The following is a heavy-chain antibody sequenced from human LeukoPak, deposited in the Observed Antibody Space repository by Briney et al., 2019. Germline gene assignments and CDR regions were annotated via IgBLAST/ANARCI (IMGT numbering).Heavy chain of an antibody. CDR1: GYTFTSYD. Sequence: ASVKVCCKASGYTFTSYDINWVRQATGQGLAWMGWMNPNSGNTGYAQKFQGRVTMTRNASISTAYMELSSLRSEDTAVYYCASAYDRSGWYRGYYYYYGMDVWGQGTTVTVSS. V-gene: IGHV1-8*01. CDR3: ASAYDRSGWYRGYYYYYGMDV. D-gene: IGHD6-19*01. J-gene: IGHJ6*02. CDR2: MNPNSGNT.